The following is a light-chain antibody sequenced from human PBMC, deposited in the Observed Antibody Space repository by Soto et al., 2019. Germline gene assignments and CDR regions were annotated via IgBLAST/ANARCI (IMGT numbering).Light chain of an antibody. J-gene: IGLJ1*01. CDR2: EGS. Sequence: QYALAQPASVSGSPGQSITISCTGSSSDIGGFGLVSWYRHHPGEAPKLIIFEGSKRPTGVSSRFSGSKSGNTASLTISGLQAEDEAGYYCCAYAGGDHLFVFGAGTKVTVL. CDR3: CAYAGGDHLFV. V-gene: IGLV2-23*01. CDR1: SSDIGGFGL.